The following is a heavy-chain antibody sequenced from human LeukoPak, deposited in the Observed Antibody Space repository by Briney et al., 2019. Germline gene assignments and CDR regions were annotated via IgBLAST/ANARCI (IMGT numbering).Heavy chain of an antibody. CDR1: GFTFDDYA. CDR3: ARDADIVATIYFDY. J-gene: IGHJ4*02. V-gene: IGHV3-21*01. CDR2: ISSSSSYI. D-gene: IGHD5-12*01. Sequence: GGSLRLSCAASGFTFDDYAMHWVRQAPGKGLEWVSSISSSSSYIYYADSVKGRFTISRDNAKNSLYLQMNSLRAEDTAVYYCARDADIVATIYFDYWGQGTLVTVSS.